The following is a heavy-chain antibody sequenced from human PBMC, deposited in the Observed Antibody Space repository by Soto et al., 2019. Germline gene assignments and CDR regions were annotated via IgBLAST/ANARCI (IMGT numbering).Heavy chain of an antibody. V-gene: IGHV3-21*01. J-gene: IGHJ4*02. D-gene: IGHD6-19*01. CDR3: ARRYSSGWSPDDY. CDR1: GFTFSSYS. CDR2: ISSSSSYI. Sequence: EVQLVESGGGLVKPGGSLRLSCAASGFTFSSYSMNWVRQAPGKGLEWVSSISSSSSYIYYADSVKGRFTISRDNAKNSLYLQMNSLRAEDTAVYYCARRYSSGWSPDDYWGQGTLVTVSS.